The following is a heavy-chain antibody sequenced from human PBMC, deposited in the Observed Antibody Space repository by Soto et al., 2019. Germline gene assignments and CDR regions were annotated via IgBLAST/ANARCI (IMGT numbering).Heavy chain of an antibody. J-gene: IGHJ4*02. CDR3: AKLPQYETLTGYLNYFDY. V-gene: IGHV3-23*01. Sequence: RLSCAASGFTFSSYAMSWGRPAPGKGLEWVSSVSGSGGSTYYADSVKGRFTISRDNSKNMVYLQMNSLRAEDTAVYFCAKLPQYETLTGYLNYFDYWGPGILVTVSS. D-gene: IGHD3-9*01. CDR2: VSGSGGST. CDR1: GFTFSSYA.